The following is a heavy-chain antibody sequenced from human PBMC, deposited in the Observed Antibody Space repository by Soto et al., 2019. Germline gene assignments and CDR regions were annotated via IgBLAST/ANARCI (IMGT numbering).Heavy chain of an antibody. Sequence: QVQLVQSGAEVKKPGASVKVSCKASGSTFTSYYMHWVRQAPGQGLELMGIINPSGGSTSNAQNFQGRVTMTRDTATSTVYMELSSLRSEDTAVYYCARKTLGTPFDYWGQGTLVTVSS. J-gene: IGHJ4*02. D-gene: IGHD1-1*01. CDR1: GSTFTSYY. CDR3: ARKTLGTPFDY. V-gene: IGHV1-46*01. CDR2: INPSGGST.